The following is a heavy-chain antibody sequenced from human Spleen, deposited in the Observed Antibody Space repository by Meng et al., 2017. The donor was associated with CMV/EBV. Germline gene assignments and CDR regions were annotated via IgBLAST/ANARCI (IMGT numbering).Heavy chain of an antibody. CDR3: ARSPQYSNYYFDY. J-gene: IGHJ4*02. CDR1: GGSFSGYY. V-gene: IGHV4-34*01. Sequence: SQTLSLTCAVYGGSFSGYYWSWIRQPPGKGLEWIGEINHSGSTNYNPSLKSRVTISVDTSKNQFSLKLSSVTAADTAVYYCARSPQYSNYYFDYWGQGTLVTVSS. CDR2: INHSGST. D-gene: IGHD4-11*01.